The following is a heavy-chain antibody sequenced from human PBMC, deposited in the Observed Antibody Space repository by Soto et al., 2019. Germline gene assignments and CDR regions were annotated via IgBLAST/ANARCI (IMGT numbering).Heavy chain of an antibody. J-gene: IGHJ4*02. V-gene: IGHV4-39*01. CDR1: GGSISSSSYY. CDR3: ARHATTYYDSSGYPFDY. D-gene: IGHD3-22*01. Sequence: SETLSLTCTVSGGSISSSSYYWGWIRQPPGKGLEWIGSIYYSGSTYYNPSLKSRVTISVDTSKNQFSLKLSSVTAADTAVYYCARHATTYYDSSGYPFDYWGQGTLVTVS. CDR2: IYYSGST.